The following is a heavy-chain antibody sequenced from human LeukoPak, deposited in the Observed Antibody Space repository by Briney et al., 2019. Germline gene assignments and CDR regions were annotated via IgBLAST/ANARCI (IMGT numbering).Heavy chain of an antibody. J-gene: IGHJ6*02. D-gene: IGHD4-11*01. CDR2: IYYSGST. CDR3: ARTPHTKTYSNYEKAYYYYYYGMDV. V-gene: IGHV4-39*01. Sequence: SETLSLTCTVSGGSISSSSYYWGWIRQPPGKGLEWIGSIYYSGSTYYNPSLRSRVTISADTSKNQFSLKLSSVTAADTAVYYCARTPHTKTYSNYEKAYYYYYYGMDVWGQGTTVTVSS. CDR1: GGSISSSSYY.